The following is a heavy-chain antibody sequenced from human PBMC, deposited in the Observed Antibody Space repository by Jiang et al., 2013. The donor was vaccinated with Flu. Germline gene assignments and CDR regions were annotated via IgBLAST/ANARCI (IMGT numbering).Heavy chain of an antibody. V-gene: IGHV3-30*18. J-gene: IGHJ4*02. CDR2: ISYDGSNK. CDR3: AKPGSDNWSGYSPHFDY. CDR1: GFTFSSYG. D-gene: IGHD3-3*01. Sequence: LSCAASGFTFSSYGMHWVRQAPGKGLEWVAVISYDGSNKYYADSVKGRFTISRDNSKNTLYLQMNSLRAEDTAVYYCAKPGSDNWSGYSPHFDYWGQGTLVTVSS.